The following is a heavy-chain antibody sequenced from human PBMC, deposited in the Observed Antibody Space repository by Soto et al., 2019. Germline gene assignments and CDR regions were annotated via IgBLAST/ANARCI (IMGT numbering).Heavy chain of an antibody. V-gene: IGHV4-31*03. CDR2: IYYSGST. D-gene: IGHD4-17*01. J-gene: IGHJ6*02. Sequence: SETLSLTCTVSGGSINSGGYYWSWIRQHPGKGLEWIGYIYYSGSTFYNPSLRSRVTVSVDTSKNQFSLRLTSVTAADTAVYYCARHRYGEYYYYGMDVWGQGTTVTVSS. CDR3: ARHRYGEYYYYGMDV. CDR1: GGSINSGGYY.